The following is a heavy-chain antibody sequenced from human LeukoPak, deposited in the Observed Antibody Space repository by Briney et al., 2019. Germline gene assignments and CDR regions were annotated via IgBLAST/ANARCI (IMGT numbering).Heavy chain of an antibody. CDR2: IYDSGST. CDR3: ASEGGSYYEPYFDY. D-gene: IGHD1-26*01. J-gene: IGHJ4*02. Sequence: SETLSLTCTVSGGSIRSSYYYWGWIRQPPGKGLEWIGSIYDSGSTYYNPSLKSRVTISVDTSKNQFSLKLSSVTAADTAVYYCASEGGSYYEPYFDYWGQGTLVTVSS. CDR1: GGSIRSSYYY. V-gene: IGHV4-39*01.